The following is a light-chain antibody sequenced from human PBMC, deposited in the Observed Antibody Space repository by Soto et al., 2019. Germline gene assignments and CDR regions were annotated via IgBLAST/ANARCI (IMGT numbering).Light chain of an antibody. CDR2: KVS. Sequence: DVVMTQSPLSLPVTLGQPASISCRSSQSLVYKDGNTYLNWFQQRPGQSPRRLIYKVSNRDSGVPDIFSGSGSGTDFTLKISKVEAEDVGLYYCMQGTQLPYTFGQGTKLEIK. V-gene: IGKV2-30*01. CDR1: QSLVYKDGNTY. CDR3: MQGTQLPYT. J-gene: IGKJ2*01.